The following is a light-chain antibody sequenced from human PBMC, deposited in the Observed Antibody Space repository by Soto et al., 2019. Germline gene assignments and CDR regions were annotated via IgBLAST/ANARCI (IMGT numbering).Light chain of an antibody. Sequence: QSVLTQPPSVSGAPGQRLTISCTGNTSNIGAGYDVRWFQQLPGTAPKLLIFADNNRPSGVPDRFSGSKSGTSASLAITGLQAEDEADYYCQSYDSSLSGPYVFGTGTKVTVL. CDR3: QSYDSSLSGPYV. CDR2: ADN. CDR1: TSNIGAGYD. J-gene: IGLJ1*01. V-gene: IGLV1-40*01.